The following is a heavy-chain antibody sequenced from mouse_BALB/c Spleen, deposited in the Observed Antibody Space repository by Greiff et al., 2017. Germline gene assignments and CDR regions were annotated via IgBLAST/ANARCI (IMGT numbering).Heavy chain of an antibody. J-gene: IGHJ3*01. CDR2: INPNNGGT. D-gene: IGHD2-4*01. CDR3: ARWNDYDKNWFAY. Sequence: EVQLQQSGPELVKPGASVKIPCKASGYTFTDYNMDWVKQSHGKSLEWIGDINPNNGGTIYNQKFKGKATLTVDTSSSTAYMELRSLTSEDTAVYYCARWNDYDKNWFAYWGQGTLVTVSA. CDR1: GYTFTDYN. V-gene: IGHV1-18*01.